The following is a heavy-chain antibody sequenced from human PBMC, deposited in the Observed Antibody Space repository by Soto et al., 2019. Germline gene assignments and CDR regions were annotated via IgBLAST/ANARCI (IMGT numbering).Heavy chain of an antibody. Sequence: EVQLVESGGGLVKPRGSLRLSCAASGFTFSSYSMNWVRQAPGKGLEWVSSISSSSSYIYYADSVKGRFTISRDNAKNSLYLQMNSLRAEDTAVYYCARDRATVTAPYYYYGMDVWGQGTTVTVSS. CDR3: ARDRATVTAPYYYYGMDV. V-gene: IGHV3-21*01. D-gene: IGHD4-17*01. CDR2: ISSSSSYI. CDR1: GFTFSSYS. J-gene: IGHJ6*02.